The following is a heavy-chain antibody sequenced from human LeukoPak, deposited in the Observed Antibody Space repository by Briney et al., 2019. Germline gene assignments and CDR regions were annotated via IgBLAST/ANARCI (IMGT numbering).Heavy chain of an antibody. CDR1: GFTFSSYG. CDR3: ARRAVSGSYYFDY. J-gene: IGHJ4*02. D-gene: IGHD1-26*01. V-gene: IGHV3-30*02. Sequence: EGSLRLSCAASGFTFSSYGMHWVRQAPGKGLEWVAFIRYDGSNKYYADSVKGRFTISRDNSKNTLYLQMNSLRAEDTAVYYCARRAVSGSYYFDYWGQGTLVTVSS. CDR2: IRYDGSNK.